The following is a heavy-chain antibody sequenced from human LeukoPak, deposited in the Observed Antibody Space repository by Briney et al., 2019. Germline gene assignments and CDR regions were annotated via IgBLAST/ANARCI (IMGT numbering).Heavy chain of an antibody. CDR1: GFTFSSYA. D-gene: IGHD6-19*01. Sequence: PGGSLRLSCAASGFTFSSYAMSWVRQAPGKGLEWVSLISGDGGSTYYADSVKGRFTISRDNSKNSLYLQMNSLRTEDTALYYCTAVAHHDAFDIWGQGTMVTVSS. V-gene: IGHV3-43*02. CDR3: TAVAHHDAFDI. J-gene: IGHJ3*02. CDR2: ISGDGGST.